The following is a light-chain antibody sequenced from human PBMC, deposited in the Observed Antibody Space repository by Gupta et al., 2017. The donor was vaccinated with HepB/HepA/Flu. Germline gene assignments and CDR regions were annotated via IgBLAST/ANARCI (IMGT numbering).Light chain of an antibody. V-gene: IGLV3-21*04. CDR3: QVWDSSSDHPV. CDR1: KIGSKS. CDR2: YDS. J-gene: IGLJ3*02. Sequence: SYVLPQPPSVSVAPGKTARITCGGNKIGSKSVHWYQQKPGQAPVLVIYYDSDRPSGIPERFSGSNSGNTATLTISRVEAGDEADYYCQVWDSSSDHPVFGGGTKLTVL.